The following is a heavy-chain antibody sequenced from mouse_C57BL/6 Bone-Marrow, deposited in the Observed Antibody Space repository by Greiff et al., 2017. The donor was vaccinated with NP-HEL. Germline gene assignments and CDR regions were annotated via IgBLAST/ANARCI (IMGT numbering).Heavy chain of an antibody. CDR2: IDPSDSYN. Sequence: VQLQQPGAELVMPGASVTLSCKASGYTFTSYWMHWVKQRPGQGLEWIGEIDPSDSYNNYTQKFKGKSTLTVDKSSSTASMQLSSLTSEDSAVYCCARRDGSSYIYAIDYWGQGTSVTVSS. J-gene: IGHJ4*01. CDR3: ARRDGSSYIYAIDY. D-gene: IGHD1-1*01. CDR1: GYTFTSYW. V-gene: IGHV1-69*01.